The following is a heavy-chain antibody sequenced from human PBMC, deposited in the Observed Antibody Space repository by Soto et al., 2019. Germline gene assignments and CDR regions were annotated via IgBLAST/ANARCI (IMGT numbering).Heavy chain of an antibody. Sequence: QVQLVQSGAEVKKPGASVKVSCKASGYTFTTHGISWVRQAPGQGLEWMGWVSGDNGHTNYAQSLQGRVTMTTDTSTKTDYMELRSLRSDDTAVYDCARDLGYCRSGTCYREWFDPWGQGTLVTVSS. D-gene: IGHD2-15*01. V-gene: IGHV1-18*01. CDR1: GYTFTTHG. J-gene: IGHJ5*02. CDR2: VSGDNGHT. CDR3: ARDLGYCRSGTCYREWFDP.